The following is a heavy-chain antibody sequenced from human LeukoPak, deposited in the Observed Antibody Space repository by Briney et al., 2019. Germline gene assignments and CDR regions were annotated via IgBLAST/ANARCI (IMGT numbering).Heavy chain of an antibody. D-gene: IGHD1-26*01. CDR3: ARKGSGSFSPLRFFDY. V-gene: IGHV4-38-2*01. CDR1: GYSISSGYY. CDR2: IYHSGST. Sequence: PSETLSLTCAVSGYSISSGYYWGWIRQPPGKGVEWIGIIYHSGSTYYNPSLKSRVTISVDTSKNQFSLKLGSVTAAATAVYYCARKGSGSFSPLRFFDYWGQGSLVTVSS. J-gene: IGHJ4*02.